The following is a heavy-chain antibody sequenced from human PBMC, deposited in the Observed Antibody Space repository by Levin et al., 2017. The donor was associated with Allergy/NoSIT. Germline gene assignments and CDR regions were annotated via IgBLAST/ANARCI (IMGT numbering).Heavy chain of an antibody. V-gene: IGHV5-51*01. CDR3: WRHGSEGDDF. Sequence: PGESLKISCKGSGYRFTNFWIGWVRQMPGKGLEWMGMIYPGDSDTRYSPPFQGQVTISADKSFGAAYLQWTSLKASDTAAYYCWRHGSEGDDFWGQGTQVTVSS. CDR2: IYPGDSDT. J-gene: IGHJ4*02. CDR1: GYRFTNFW. D-gene: IGHD3-16*01.